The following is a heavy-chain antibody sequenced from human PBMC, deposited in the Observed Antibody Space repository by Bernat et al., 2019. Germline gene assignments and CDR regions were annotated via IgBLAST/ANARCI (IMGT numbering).Heavy chain of an antibody. J-gene: IGHJ6*02. Sequence: QVQLVQSGAEVKKPGASVKVSCKASGYTFTTYYIHWVRQAPGQGLEWMGIINPSGGSTSYAQNLQGRITMTRDTSTSTVYMELSSLRSEDTAVYYCARALLAREWLLPDYGMDVWGQGTTVTVSS. V-gene: IGHV1-46*01. D-gene: IGHD3-3*01. CDR2: INPSGGST. CDR1: GYTFTTYY. CDR3: ARALLAREWLLPDYGMDV.